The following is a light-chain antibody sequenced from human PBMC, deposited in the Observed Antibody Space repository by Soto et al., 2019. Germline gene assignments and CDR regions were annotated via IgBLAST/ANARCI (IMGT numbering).Light chain of an antibody. J-gene: IGKJ2*01. CDR3: MNGTPLMYT. CDR2: KVS. Sequence: DIVMTQSRLSLPVALAQPPPISCRSSQSLLYSVGNTYLNWFQQRPGQSPRPLIYKVSNRDSGVPDRFSGSGSGTDCPLKLSRGEAEDVGVYYCMNGTPLMYTFGQGTKLQIK. CDR1: QSLLYSVGNTY. V-gene: IGKV2-30*01.